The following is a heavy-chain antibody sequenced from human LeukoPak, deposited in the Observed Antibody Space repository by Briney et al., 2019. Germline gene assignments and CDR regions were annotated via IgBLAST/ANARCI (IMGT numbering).Heavy chain of an antibody. D-gene: IGHD1-26*01. Sequence: PSETLSLTCTVSGGSISSSSYYWGWIRQPPGKGLEWIGSIYYSGSTYYNPSLKSRVTISVDTSKNQFSLKLSSVTAADTAVYYCARARGGGSYFFDYWGQGTLVTVSS. CDR2: IYYSGST. CDR1: GGSISSSSYY. V-gene: IGHV4-39*07. CDR3: ARARGGGSYFFDY. J-gene: IGHJ4*02.